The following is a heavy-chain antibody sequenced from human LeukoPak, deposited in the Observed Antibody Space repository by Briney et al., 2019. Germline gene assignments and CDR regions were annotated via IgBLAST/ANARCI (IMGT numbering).Heavy chain of an antibody. CDR2: IGDSGTTI. Sequence: PGGSLRLSCAASGFTLSNYYMSWIRQAPGTGLEWVSYIGDSGTTIYYADSVEGRFTISRDDAKKSFYLQMNSLRPEDTAVYYCATQYCSDTTCYADYWGQGTLVTVSS. CDR1: GFTLSNYY. J-gene: IGHJ4*02. V-gene: IGHV3-11*04. CDR3: ATQYCSDTTCYADY. D-gene: IGHD2-2*01.